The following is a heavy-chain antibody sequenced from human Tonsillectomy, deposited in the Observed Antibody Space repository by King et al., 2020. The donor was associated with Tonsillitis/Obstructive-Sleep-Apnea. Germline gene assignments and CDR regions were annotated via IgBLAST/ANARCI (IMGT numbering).Heavy chain of an antibody. CDR1: GFTFRNFR. V-gene: IGHV3-21*01. CDR3: ARESPVENDFDY. CDR2: ISFSGTDI. J-gene: IGHJ4*02. D-gene: IGHD6-19*01. Sequence: VQLVESGGGLVKPGGSLRLSCAASGFTFRNFRMNWVRQTPGKGLEWVSSISFSGTDIYYADSVKGRFTISRDNAKNSLYLQMHSLRAEDTAVYYCARESPVENDFDYWGQGTLVTVSS.